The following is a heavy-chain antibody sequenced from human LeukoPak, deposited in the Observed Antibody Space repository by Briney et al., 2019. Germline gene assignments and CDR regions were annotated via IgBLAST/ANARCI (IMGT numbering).Heavy chain of an antibody. CDR3: ARAGYGVGDTAHHYFDY. D-gene: IGHD1-26*01. Sequence: PSATLSLTCTVSGVSISSFYWSWIRQPPGKGLECIGYIYYSGSTNYNPSLKSRVTMSVDTSKNQFSLKLSSVTAADTAVYYCARAGYGVGDTAHHYFDYWGQGTLVTVSS. V-gene: IGHV4-59*01. CDR2: IYYSGST. J-gene: IGHJ4*02. CDR1: GVSISSFY.